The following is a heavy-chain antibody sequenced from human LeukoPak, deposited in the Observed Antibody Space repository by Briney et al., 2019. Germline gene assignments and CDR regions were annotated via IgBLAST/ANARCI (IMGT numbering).Heavy chain of an antibody. CDR2: INHSGST. Sequence: SETLSLTCAVYGGSFSGYYWSWIRQPPGKGLEWIGEINHSGSTNYNPSLKSRVTIPVDTSKNQFSLKLSSVTAADTAVYYCARARSSSSSYYYYYGMDVWGQGTTVTVSS. D-gene: IGHD6-6*01. J-gene: IGHJ6*02. CDR1: GGSFSGYY. CDR3: ARARSSSSSYYYYYGMDV. V-gene: IGHV4-34*01.